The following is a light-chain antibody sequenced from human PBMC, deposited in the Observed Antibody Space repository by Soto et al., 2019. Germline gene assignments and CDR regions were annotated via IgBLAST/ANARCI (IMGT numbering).Light chain of an antibody. CDR1: QSISSW. V-gene: IGKV1-5*01. J-gene: IGKJ1*01. CDR3: QQYNYSRT. Sequence: DIQMTPSPSTLSASVGDRVTITCRASQSISSWLAWFQQTPGKAPKLLIYDASTLESGAPSRFSGSGSGTEITPTISRLQPDVFASYYCQQYNYSRTFGEGTKVDIK. CDR2: DAS.